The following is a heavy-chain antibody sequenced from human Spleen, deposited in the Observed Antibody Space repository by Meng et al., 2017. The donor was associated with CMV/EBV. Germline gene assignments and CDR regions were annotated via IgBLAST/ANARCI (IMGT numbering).Heavy chain of an antibody. V-gene: IGHV3-23*01. CDR1: RRYA. CDR2: IRGSGGST. Sequence: RRYAVPWVRRAPGKGLAWVSTIRGSGGSTYYADSVRGRFAISRDNSKNTLFLQMSSLRAEDTAVYYCAKDKLPNRYCSRTSCYPFDYWGQGTLVTVSS. CDR3: AKDKLPNRYCSRTSCYPFDY. J-gene: IGHJ4*02. D-gene: IGHD2-2*01.